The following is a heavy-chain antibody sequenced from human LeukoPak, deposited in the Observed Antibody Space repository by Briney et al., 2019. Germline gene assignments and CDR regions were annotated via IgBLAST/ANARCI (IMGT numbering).Heavy chain of an antibody. D-gene: IGHD3-10*01. J-gene: IGHJ4*02. Sequence: GGSLRLSCAASGFTFSSYEMNWVRQAPGKGLEGVSYISSSGSTIYYADSVKGRFTISRDNAKNSLYLQMNSLRAEDTAVYYCAREWEQWFGIDYWGQGTLVTVSS. CDR2: ISSSGSTI. CDR3: AREWEQWFGIDY. CDR1: GFTFSSYE. V-gene: IGHV3-48*03.